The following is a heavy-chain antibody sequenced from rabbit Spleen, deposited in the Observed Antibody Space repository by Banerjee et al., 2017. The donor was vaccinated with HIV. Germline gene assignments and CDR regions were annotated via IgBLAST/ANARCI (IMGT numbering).Heavy chain of an antibody. J-gene: IGHJ6*01. Sequence: QQQLVESGGGLVKPGASLTLTCTASGFSLSYNNVMCWVRQAPGKGLEWIACIDTGASGFTYFATWAQGRFTCSKTSSTTVTLQMTRLTAADTATYFCARDTSSSFSSYGMDLWGPGTLVTVS. D-gene: IGHD1-1*01. CDR2: IDTGASGFT. V-gene: IGHV1S45*01. CDR1: GFSLSYNNV. CDR3: ARDTSSSFSSYGMDL.